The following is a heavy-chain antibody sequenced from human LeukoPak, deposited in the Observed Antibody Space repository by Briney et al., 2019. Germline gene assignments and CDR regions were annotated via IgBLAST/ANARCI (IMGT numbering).Heavy chain of an antibody. D-gene: IGHD5-12*01. CDR3: ARDSKDALVAAARAFDI. J-gene: IGHJ3*02. CDR1: GYTLTELS. V-gene: IGHV1-24*01. Sequence: ASVKVSCKVSGYTLTELSMHWVRQAPGKGLEWMGGFDPEDGETIYAQKFQGRVTITADESTSTAYMELSSLRSEDTAVYYCARDSKDALVAAARAFDIWGQGTMVTVSS. CDR2: FDPEDGET.